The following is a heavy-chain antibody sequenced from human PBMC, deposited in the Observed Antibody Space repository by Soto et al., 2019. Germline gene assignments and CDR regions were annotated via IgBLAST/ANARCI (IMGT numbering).Heavy chain of an antibody. D-gene: IGHD3-10*01. CDR1: GFTFSSYA. Sequence: GGSLRLSCAASGFTFSSYAMHWVRQAPGKGLEWVAVISYDGSNKYYADSVKGRFTISRDNSKNTLYLQMNSLRAEDTAVYYCARVYGSGSYYNQYYDYWGQGTLVTVSS. V-gene: IGHV3-30-3*01. J-gene: IGHJ4*02. CDR3: ARVYGSGSYYNQYYDY. CDR2: ISYDGSNK.